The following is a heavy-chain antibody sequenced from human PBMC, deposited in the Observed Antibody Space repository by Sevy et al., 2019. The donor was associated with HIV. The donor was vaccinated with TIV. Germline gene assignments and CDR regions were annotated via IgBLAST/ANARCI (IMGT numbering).Heavy chain of an antibody. CDR3: AKDDRYCSSTGCSINWFDP. Sequence: GGSLRLSCAASGFTFSSYAMSWVRQAPGKGLEWVSAISGSGGSTYYADSVKGRFTISRDNSKNTLYLQMNSLRAEDTVVYYCAKDDRYCSSTGCSINWFDPWGQGTLVTVSS. V-gene: IGHV3-23*01. CDR1: GFTFSSYA. D-gene: IGHD2-2*01. CDR2: ISGSGGST. J-gene: IGHJ5*02.